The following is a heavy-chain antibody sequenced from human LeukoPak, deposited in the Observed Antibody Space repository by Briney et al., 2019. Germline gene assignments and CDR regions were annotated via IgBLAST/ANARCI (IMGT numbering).Heavy chain of an antibody. V-gene: IGHV1-69*01. CDR1: GGTFSSYA. D-gene: IGHD6-13*01. CDR2: IIPIFGTA. CDR3: AREGGSWPLDY. J-gene: IGHJ4*02. Sequence: SVKVSCKASGGTFSSYAISWVRQAPGQGLEWMGGIIPIFGTANYAQKFQGRVTITAGESTSTAYMELSSLRSEDPAVYYCAREGGSWPLDYWGQGTLVTVSS.